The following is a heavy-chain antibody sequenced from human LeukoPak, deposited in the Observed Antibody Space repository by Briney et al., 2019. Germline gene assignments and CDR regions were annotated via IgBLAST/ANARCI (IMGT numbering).Heavy chain of an antibody. CDR2: VSSGGTT. CDR1: GFTVSSKY. J-gene: IGHJ4*02. D-gene: IGHD6-19*01. Sequence: GGSLRLSCAASGFTVSSKYMSWVRQAPGKGLEWVSVVSSGGTTNYADSVKGRFTISRDNSKNTLYLQMNSLRAEDAAVYYCAKSVADNFRGFDYWGQGTLVTVSP. V-gene: IGHV3-53*01. CDR3: AKSVADNFRGFDY.